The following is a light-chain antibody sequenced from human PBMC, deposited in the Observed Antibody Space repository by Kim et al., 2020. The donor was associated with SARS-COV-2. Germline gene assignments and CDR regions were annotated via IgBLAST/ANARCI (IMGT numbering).Light chain of an antibody. CDR1: QGISNY. V-gene: IGKV1-27*01. CDR3: QKYNSALT. CDR2: AAS. J-gene: IGKJ3*01. Sequence: LSASVGDRVTITCRASQGISNYLAWYQQKPGKVPKLLIYAASTLQSGVPSRFSGSGSGTDFTLTISSLQPEDVATYYCQKYNSALTFGPGTKVDIK.